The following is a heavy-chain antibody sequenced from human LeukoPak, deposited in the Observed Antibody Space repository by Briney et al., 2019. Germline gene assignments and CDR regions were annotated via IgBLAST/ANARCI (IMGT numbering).Heavy chain of an antibody. CDR1: GFTFDDYG. CDR2: INSDGSST. CDR3: ALGTKPLSYHFFDY. V-gene: IGHV3-74*01. D-gene: IGHD1-7*01. J-gene: IGHJ4*02. Sequence: GGSLRLSCAASGFTFDDYGMSWVRQAPGKGLEWVSRINSDGSSTSYADSVKGRFTLSRDNAKNTLYLQMNSLRAEDTAVYYCALGTKPLSYHFFDYWGQGALVTVSS.